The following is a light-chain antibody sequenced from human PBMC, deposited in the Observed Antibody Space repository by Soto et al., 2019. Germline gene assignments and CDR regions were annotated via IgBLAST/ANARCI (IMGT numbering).Light chain of an antibody. CDR1: SSDIGSYNY. J-gene: IGLJ1*01. Sequence: QSVLTQPASVSGSPGQSITISCTGTSSDIGSYNYVSWYQQHPGKAPKLMIYDVSNRPSGVPNRFSGSKSGNTASLTISGLQAEDEADYYCSSYTGSSTPCVFGAGTKVTVL. V-gene: IGLV2-14*01. CDR2: DVS. CDR3: SSYTGSSTPCV.